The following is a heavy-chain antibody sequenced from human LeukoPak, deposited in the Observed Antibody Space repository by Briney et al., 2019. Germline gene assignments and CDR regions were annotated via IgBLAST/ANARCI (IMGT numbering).Heavy chain of an antibody. Sequence: NTSETLSLTCAVSGDSISNSNWWSWVRQPPGKGLEWIGYIFHTGSTNYNPSLKSRVTISVDKSKNQFSLRLISVTAADTAVYFCARGGRYMSASWYRSVYYYMDVWGKGTTVTVSS. CDR1: GDSISNSNW. J-gene: IGHJ6*03. D-gene: IGHD6-13*01. CDR2: IFHTGST. V-gene: IGHV4-4*02. CDR3: ARGGRYMSASWYRSVYYYMDV.